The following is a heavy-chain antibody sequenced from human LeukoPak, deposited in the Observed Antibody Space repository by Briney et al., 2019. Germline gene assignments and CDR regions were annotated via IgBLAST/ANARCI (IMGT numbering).Heavy chain of an antibody. J-gene: IGHJ6*03. D-gene: IGHD1-7*01. CDR1: GGSISSYY. V-gene: IGHV4-59*08. CDR3: AGSGGHWNYESDYYYMDV. Sequence: SETLSLTCTVSGGSISSYYWSWIRQPPGKGREGLGYIYYSGSTNYNPSLKSRVTISVDTSKNQFSLKLSSVTAADTAVYYCAGSGGHWNYESDYYYMDVWGKGTTVTVSS. CDR2: IYYSGST.